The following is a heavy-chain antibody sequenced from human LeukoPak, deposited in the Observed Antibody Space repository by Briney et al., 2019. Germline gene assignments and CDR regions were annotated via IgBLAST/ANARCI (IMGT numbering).Heavy chain of an antibody. CDR2: IYTSGST. J-gene: IGHJ3*02. CDR3: ATFVGYCSSTSCPAPFDAFDI. Sequence: LRLSCAASRFTFSDYYMSWVRQAPGKGLEWIGRIYTSGSTNYNPSLKSRVTMSVDTSKNQFSLKLSPVTAADTAVYYCATFVGYCSSTSCPAPFDAFDIWGQGTMVTVSS. D-gene: IGHD2-2*01. CDR1: RFTFSDYY. V-gene: IGHV4-59*10.